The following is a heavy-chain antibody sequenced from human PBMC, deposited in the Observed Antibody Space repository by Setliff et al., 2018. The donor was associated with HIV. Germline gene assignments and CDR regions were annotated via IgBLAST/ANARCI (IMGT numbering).Heavy chain of an antibody. CDR3: ARSVHSLYGDYATYFDP. CDR1: GGTFGRFG. J-gene: IGHJ5*02. CDR2: ITPIGGGT. Sequence: ASVKVSCKASGGTFGRFGISWVRQAPGQGLEWMGIITPIGGGTNYAQKFQARVIITTDKSTSTAFMELTSLTSEDTAVYYCARSVHSLYGDYATYFDPWGQGTQVTVSS. V-gene: IGHV1-69*04. D-gene: IGHD4-17*01.